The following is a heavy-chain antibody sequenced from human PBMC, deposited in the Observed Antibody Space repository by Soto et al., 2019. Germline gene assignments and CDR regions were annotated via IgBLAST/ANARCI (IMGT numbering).Heavy chain of an antibody. J-gene: IGHJ6*02. CDR3: ARAPLLRYFDWLSPDPVSYGMDV. Sequence: EASVKVSCKTSGGTFGNYVISWVRQAPGQGLEWMGWINPNSGGTNYAQKFQGWVTMTRDTSISTAYVELSRLRSDDTAVYYCARAPLLRYFDWLSPDPVSYGMDVWG. CDR1: GGTFGNYV. D-gene: IGHD3-9*01. CDR2: INPNSGGT. V-gene: IGHV1-2*04.